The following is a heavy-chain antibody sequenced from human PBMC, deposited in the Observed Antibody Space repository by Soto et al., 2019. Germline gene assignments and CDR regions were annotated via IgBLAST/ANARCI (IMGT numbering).Heavy chain of an antibody. CDR1: GFTFSSYG. CDR3: AKDSTRYCGGDCYTDY. Sequence: PGGSLRLSCAASGFTFSSYGMHWVRQAPGKGLEWVAVISYDGSNKYYADSVKGRFTISRDNSKNTLYLQMNSLRAEDTAVYYCAKDSTRYCGGDCYTDYWGQGTLVTVSS. D-gene: IGHD2-21*02. V-gene: IGHV3-30*18. CDR2: ISYDGSNK. J-gene: IGHJ4*02.